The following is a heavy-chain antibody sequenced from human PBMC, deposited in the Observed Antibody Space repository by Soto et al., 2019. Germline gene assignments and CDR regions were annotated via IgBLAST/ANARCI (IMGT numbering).Heavy chain of an antibody. CDR1: GFTFSSDW. Sequence: XXSLRLSCAASGFTFSSDWMHWVRQAPGXXXXXXXXXXXXGSXXRYXXXXXXXLXXSRXXXKKRLYMQMNSLRAEDTAVYYCESTVVTGYWGQGTPVTVSS. J-gene: IGHJ4*02. CDR3: ESTVVTGY. V-gene: IGHV3-74*01. CDR2: XXXXGSXX. D-gene: IGHD2-15*01.